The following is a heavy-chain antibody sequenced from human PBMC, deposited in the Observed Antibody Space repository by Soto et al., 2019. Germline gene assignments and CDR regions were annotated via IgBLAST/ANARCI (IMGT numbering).Heavy chain of an antibody. J-gene: IGHJ3*02. CDR3: AREVILLAPATSDDACDI. CDR1: GFTFSSYY. V-gene: IGHV3-7*01. CDR2: IRQDGSDK. D-gene: IGHD1-26*01. Sequence: EVQLVESGGGLVQPGGSLRLSCAASGFTFSSYYMSWVRQAPGKGLEWVANIRQDGSDKYYVDSVKGRFTISRDNAENSLYLQMNRLRADATAVYYCAREVILLAPATSDDACDIWGQGTSVTVSS.